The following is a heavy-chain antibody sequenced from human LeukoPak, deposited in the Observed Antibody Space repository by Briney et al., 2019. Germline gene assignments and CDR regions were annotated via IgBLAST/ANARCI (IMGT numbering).Heavy chain of an antibody. J-gene: IGHJ4*02. D-gene: IGHD1-26*01. Sequence: PGRSLRLSCAASGFTFDDYAMHWVRHTPGKGLGWVSGISWNSGSIGYADSVKGRFTISRDNAENSLYLQMNSLRAEDTAVYYCARARLRATSAEDYWGQGTLVTVSS. CDR1: GFTFDDYA. V-gene: IGHV3-9*01. CDR2: ISWNSGSI. CDR3: ARARLRATSAEDY.